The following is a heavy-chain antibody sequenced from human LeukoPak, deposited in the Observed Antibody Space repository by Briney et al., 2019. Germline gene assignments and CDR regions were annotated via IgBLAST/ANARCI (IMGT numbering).Heavy chain of an antibody. J-gene: IGHJ3*02. D-gene: IGHD4-17*01. V-gene: IGHV5-51*01. CDR2: IYPGDSDT. CDR1: GYSFTSYW. Sequence: GESLKISCKGSGYSFTSYWIGWVRQMPGKGLEWMGIIYPGDSDTRYSPSFQGQVTISADKSISTAYLQWSSLKASDTAMYYRARTQGTTVTTSDAFDIWGQGTMVTVSS. CDR3: ARTQGTTVTTSDAFDI.